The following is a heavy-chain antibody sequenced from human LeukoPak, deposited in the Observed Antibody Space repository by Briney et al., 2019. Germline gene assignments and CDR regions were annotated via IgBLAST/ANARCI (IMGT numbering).Heavy chain of an antibody. J-gene: IGHJ4*02. CDR2: IRYDGSNK. CDR1: GFTFSSYG. V-gene: IGHV3-30*02. D-gene: IGHD3-22*01. CDR3: AKDRLPDSSGRYFDY. Sequence: GGSLRLSCAASGFTFSSYGIHWVRQAPGKGLEWVAFIRYDGSNKYYADSVKGRFTISRDNSKNTLYLQMNSLRAEDTAVYYCAKDRLPDSSGRYFDYWGQGTLVTVSS.